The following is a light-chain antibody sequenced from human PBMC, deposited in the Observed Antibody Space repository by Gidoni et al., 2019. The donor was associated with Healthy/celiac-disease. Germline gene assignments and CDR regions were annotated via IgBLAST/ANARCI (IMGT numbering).Light chain of an antibody. CDR3: QVWDSSSDHHVV. Sequence: SYVLTQPPSVSVAHGKTARITRGGNNIGSKSVHWYQQKPGQAPVLVIYYDSDRPSGIPERFSGSNSGNTATLTISRVEAGDEADYYCQVWDSSSDHHVVFGGGTKLTVL. V-gene: IGLV3-21*04. CDR1: NIGSKS. CDR2: YDS. J-gene: IGLJ2*01.